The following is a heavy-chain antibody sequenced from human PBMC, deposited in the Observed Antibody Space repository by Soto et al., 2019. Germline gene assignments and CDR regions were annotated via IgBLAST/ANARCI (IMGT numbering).Heavy chain of an antibody. D-gene: IGHD3-3*01. V-gene: IGHV1-69*12. CDR2: IIPMFGTA. J-gene: IGHJ5*02. CDR3: ATGPFRFLDGTQSYNWFDP. Sequence: QVQLVQSGTEVKRPGSSVNVSCKASGGTFSSYAVSWVRQVPGQGLEWMGWIIPMFGTANYAPNFQDRVTITADAAASIAYMDLSRLRSEDTAVSYCATGPFRFLDGTQSYNWFDPWGQGTLVIVTS. CDR1: GGTFSSYA.